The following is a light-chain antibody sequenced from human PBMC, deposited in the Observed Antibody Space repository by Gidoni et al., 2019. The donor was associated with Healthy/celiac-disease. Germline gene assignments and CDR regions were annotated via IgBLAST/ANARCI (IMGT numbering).Light chain of an antibody. CDR3: QQNYSTPYT. V-gene: IGKV1-39*01. CDR1: QSISSY. J-gene: IGKJ2*01. CDR2: AAS. Sequence: DIQMTQSPSSLSASIGDRVTITCRASQSISSYLNWYQQKPGKAPKLLIYAASSLQSGVPSRFSGSGSGTDFTLTISSLHPEDFATYYCQQNYSTPYTFGQXTKLEI.